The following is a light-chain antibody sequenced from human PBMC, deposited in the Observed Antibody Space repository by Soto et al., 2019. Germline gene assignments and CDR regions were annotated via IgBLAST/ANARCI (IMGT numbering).Light chain of an antibody. V-gene: IGKV3-11*01. Sequence: EIVLTQSPATLSLSPGERATLSCRASQSVSSYLAWYQQKPGQAPRLLIYDASNRATGIPARFSGSGSGTDFTLTISSLEPEDFAVYYCQQRSKWLFTFVPGTKVDIK. J-gene: IGKJ3*01. CDR2: DAS. CDR3: QQRSKWLFT. CDR1: QSVSSY.